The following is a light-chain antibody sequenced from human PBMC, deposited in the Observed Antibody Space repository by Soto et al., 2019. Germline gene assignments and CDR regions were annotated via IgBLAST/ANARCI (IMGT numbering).Light chain of an antibody. V-gene: IGLV1-40*01. J-gene: IGLJ1*01. Sequence: QSVLTQPPSVSGAPGQRVTISCPGSSSNIGAGYDVHWYQQFLGTAPKLLIYANNNRPSGVPDPFSATKSGTSPALAITGRQADYEADYSCQSYDTDLRKVFGPETKLTVL. CDR1: SSNIGAGYD. CDR3: QSYDTDLRKV. CDR2: ANN.